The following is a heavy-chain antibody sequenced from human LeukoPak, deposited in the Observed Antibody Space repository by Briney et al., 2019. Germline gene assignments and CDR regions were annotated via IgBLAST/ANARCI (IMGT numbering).Heavy chain of an antibody. CDR1: GGSFSGYY. Sequence: SETLSLTCAVYGGSFSGYYWSWIRQPPGKGLEWIGEINHSGSTNYNPSLKSRVTISVDTSKNQFSLKLSSVTAADTAVYYCARAKRVGDGYNGDYFDYWGQGTLVTVSS. CDR3: ARAKRVGDGYNGDYFDY. D-gene: IGHD5-12*01. J-gene: IGHJ4*02. V-gene: IGHV4-34*01. CDR2: INHSGST.